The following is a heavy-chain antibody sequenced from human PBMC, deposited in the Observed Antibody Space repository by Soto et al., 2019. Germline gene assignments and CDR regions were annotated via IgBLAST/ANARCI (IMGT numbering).Heavy chain of an antibody. D-gene: IGHD2-15*01. CDR3: ARDRAGGEGHWFDP. CDR1: GASISSGNYY. CDR2: VYYSGST. V-gene: IGHV4-31*03. J-gene: IGHJ5*02. Sequence: QVQLQESGPGLVKPSQTLSLTCTVSGASISSGNYYWTWIRQHPVKGLEWIGYVYYSGSTYYNPSLKSRLTISVDTSKNQFFLKLNSVTAADTAVYYCARDRAGGEGHWFDPWGQGTLVTVSS.